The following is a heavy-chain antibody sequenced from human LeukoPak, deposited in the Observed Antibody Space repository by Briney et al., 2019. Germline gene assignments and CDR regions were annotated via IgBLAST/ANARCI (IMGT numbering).Heavy chain of an antibody. D-gene: IGHD4-17*01. CDR1: GFTFTDYY. V-gene: IGHV3-11*01. CDR2: ISVSGTTM. Sequence: GVSLRLSCATSGFTFTDYYMSWIRQAPGKGLEWVSYISVSGTTMYYADSVKGRFTLSRDNAKNSLYLQMNSLRAEGTAVYYFARVGRLQYGDYVAFGYRGQGTLVNGSS. J-gene: IGHJ4*02. CDR3: ARVGRLQYGDYVAFGY.